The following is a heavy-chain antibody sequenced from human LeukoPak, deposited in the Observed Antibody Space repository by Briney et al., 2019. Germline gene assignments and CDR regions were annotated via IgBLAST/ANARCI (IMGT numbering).Heavy chain of an antibody. J-gene: IGHJ4*02. CDR1: GFTFSSYS. V-gene: IGHV3-48*01. Sequence: GGSLRLSCAASGFTFSSYSMNWVRQAPGKGLEWVSYISSSSSTIYYADSVKGRFTISRDNAKNSMYLQMNSLRAEDTALYYCARASLYDNSAYYLDYWGQGTLVTVSS. CDR3: ARASLYDNSAYYLDY. CDR2: ISSSSSTI. D-gene: IGHD3-22*01.